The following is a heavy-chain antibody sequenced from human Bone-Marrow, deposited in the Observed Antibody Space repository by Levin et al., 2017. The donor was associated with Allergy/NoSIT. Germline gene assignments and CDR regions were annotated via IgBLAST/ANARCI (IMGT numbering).Heavy chain of an antibody. CDR1: GFTFSNAW. CDR2: IKSKTDGGTT. V-gene: IGHV3-15*07. CDR3: SGITMLAGDGPNDAFDI. Sequence: PGGSLRLSCAASGFTFSNAWMNWVRQAPGKGLEWVGRIKSKTDGGTTDYAAPVKGRFTISRDDSKNTLYLQMNSLKTEDTAVYYCSGITMLAGDGPNDAFDIWGQGTMVTVSS. D-gene: IGHD3-10*02. J-gene: IGHJ3*02.